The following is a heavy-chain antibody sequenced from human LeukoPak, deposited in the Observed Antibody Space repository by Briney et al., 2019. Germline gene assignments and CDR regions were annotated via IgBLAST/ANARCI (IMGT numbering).Heavy chain of an antibody. CDR2: ISGSGGHT. CDR1: GFTVGSNY. Sequence: GGSLRLSCAASGFTVGSNYMSWVRQAPGKGLEWVSSISGSGGHTYYADSVKGRFTISRDNSKNTLYLQMNSLRVEDTAVYYCAKDRSGSYYFDYWGQGTLVTVSS. CDR3: AKDRSGSYYFDY. V-gene: IGHV3-23*01. D-gene: IGHD3-10*01. J-gene: IGHJ4*02.